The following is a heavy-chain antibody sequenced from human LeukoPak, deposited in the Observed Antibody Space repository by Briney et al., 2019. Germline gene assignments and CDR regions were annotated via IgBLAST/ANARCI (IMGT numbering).Heavy chain of an antibody. CDR2: INTNTGNP. D-gene: IGHD3-10*01. CDR1: GYTFTSYA. Sequence: ASVKVSCKASGYTFTSYAMNWVRQAPGQGLEWMGWINTNTGNPTYAQGSTGRFVFSLDTSVSTAYLQISSLKAEDTAVYYCAGQIRMVRGADAFDIWGQGTMVTVSS. J-gene: IGHJ3*02. V-gene: IGHV7-4-1*02. CDR3: AGQIRMVRGADAFDI.